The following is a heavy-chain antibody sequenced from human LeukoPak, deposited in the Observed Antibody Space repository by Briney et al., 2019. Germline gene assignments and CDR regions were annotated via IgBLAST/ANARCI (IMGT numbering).Heavy chain of an antibody. V-gene: IGHV4-30-4*01. D-gene: IGHD3-22*01. J-gene: IGHJ4*02. CDR1: GGSISSSSYY. CDR2: IYYSGST. CDR3: AREDSSGYYSAVDY. Sequence: KPSETLSLTCTVSGGSISSSSYYWGWIRQPPGKGLEWIGYIYYSGSTYYNPSLKSRVTISVDTSKNQFSLKLSSVTAADTAVYYCAREDSSGYYSAVDYWGQGTLVTVSS.